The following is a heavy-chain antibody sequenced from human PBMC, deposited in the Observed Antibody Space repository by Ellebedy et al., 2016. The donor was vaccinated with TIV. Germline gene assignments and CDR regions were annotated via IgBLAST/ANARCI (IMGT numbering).Heavy chain of an antibody. V-gene: IGHV3-23*01. J-gene: IGHJ3*02. D-gene: IGHD6-6*01. CDR1: GFTFSSYA. CDR3: AKDGEYSTLTGAFDI. CDR2: ISGSGGST. Sequence: PGGSLRLSCAASGFTFSSYAMSRVRQAPGKGLEWVSAISGSGGSTYYADSVKGRFTISRDNSKNTLYLQMNSLRAEDTAVYYCAKDGEYSTLTGAFDIWGQGTMVTVSS.